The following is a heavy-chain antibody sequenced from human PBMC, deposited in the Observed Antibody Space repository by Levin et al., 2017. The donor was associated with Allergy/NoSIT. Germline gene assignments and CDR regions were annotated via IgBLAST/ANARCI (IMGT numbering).Heavy chain of an antibody. Sequence: SLKISCTTSGFTFGNYAMHWVRQPPGKGLEWASSISWNNGSQRYADSVTCRFFISRDNAQNSLYLEVTSLRTEDTACYYWGKDMYGDYGGDFDYWGQGTLVTVSS. CDR1: GFTFGNYA. V-gene: IGHV3-9*01. D-gene: IGHD4-17*01. CDR3: GKDMYGDYGGDFDY. CDR2: ISWNNGSQ. J-gene: IGHJ4*02.